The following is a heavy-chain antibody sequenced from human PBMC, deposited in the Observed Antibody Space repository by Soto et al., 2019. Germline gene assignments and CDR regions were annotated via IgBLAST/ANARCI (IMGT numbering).Heavy chain of an antibody. D-gene: IGHD3-22*01. J-gene: IGHJ4*02. CDR2: IWSDASNE. Sequence: PGGSLRLSCVASGFTFKNFAMHWVRQAPGKGLEWVAVIWSDASNEYYGDSVEGRFSISRDNSKNLLYLQMNSLRADDTAVYYCARNIFETSAYYYLAYWGPGTLVTVSS. CDR3: ARNIFETSAYYYLAY. V-gene: IGHV3-33*01. CDR1: GFTFKNFA.